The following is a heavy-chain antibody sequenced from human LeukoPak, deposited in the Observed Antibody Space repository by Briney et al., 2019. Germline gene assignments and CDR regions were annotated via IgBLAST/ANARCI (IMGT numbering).Heavy chain of an antibody. CDR3: AKWGDYDVLTGYYVPGY. J-gene: IGHJ4*02. V-gene: IGHV3-23*01. CDR2: ILGSGGST. D-gene: IGHD3-9*01. CDR1: GFTFSNYA. Sequence: GGSLRLSCAASGFTFSNYAMSWVRQAPGKGLEWVSAILGSGGSTYYADSVKGRFTVSRDNSKSTLYLQMNSLRAEDTALYYCAKWGDYDVLTGYYVPGYWGQGTLVTVS.